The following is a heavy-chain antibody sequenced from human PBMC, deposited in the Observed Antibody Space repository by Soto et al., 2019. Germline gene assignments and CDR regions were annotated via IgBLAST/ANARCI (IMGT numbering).Heavy chain of an antibody. D-gene: IGHD2-15*01. J-gene: IGHJ2*01. CDR3: ASRYCSGGSCYSVWYFDL. CDR1: GYTFTSYA. V-gene: IGHV1-3*01. CDR2: INPSIGNT. Sequence: ASVKVSCKASGYTFTSYAMHWVRQAPGQRLEWMGRINPSIGNTNYAQKFQGRVTITADKSTSTAYMELSSLRSEDTAVYYCASRYCSGGSCYSVWYFDLWGRGTLVTVSS.